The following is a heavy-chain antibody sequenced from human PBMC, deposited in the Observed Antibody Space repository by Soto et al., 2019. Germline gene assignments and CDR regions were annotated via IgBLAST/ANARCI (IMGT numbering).Heavy chain of an antibody. J-gene: IGHJ4*02. CDR3: AAAGYCTNGVCFYYFDY. D-gene: IGHD2-8*01. V-gene: IGHV3-48*02. Sequence: PGGSLRLSCAASGFTFSSYIMNWVRQAPGKGLEWVSYISSSSSTIYYADSVKGRFTISRDNAKNSLYLQMNSLRDEDTAVYYCAAAGYCTNGVCFYYFDYWGQGTLVSVSS. CDR2: ISSSSSTI. CDR1: GFTFSSYI.